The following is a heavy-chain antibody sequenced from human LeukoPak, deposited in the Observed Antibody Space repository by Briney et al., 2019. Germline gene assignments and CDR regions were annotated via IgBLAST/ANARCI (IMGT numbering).Heavy chain of an antibody. J-gene: IGHJ3*02. Sequence: SVKASCKASGGTFSSYAISWVRQAPGQGLEWMGGIIPIFGTANYAQKFQGRVTITTDESTSTAYMELSSLRSEDTAVYYCARGLNSGSYYDAFDIWGQGTMVTVSS. CDR2: IIPIFGTA. D-gene: IGHD1-26*01. V-gene: IGHV1-69*05. CDR1: GGTFSSYA. CDR3: ARGLNSGSYYDAFDI.